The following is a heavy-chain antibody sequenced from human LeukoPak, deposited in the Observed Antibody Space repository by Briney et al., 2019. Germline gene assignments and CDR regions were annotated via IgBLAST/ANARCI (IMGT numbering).Heavy chain of an antibody. V-gene: IGHV3-23*01. Sequence: PGGCLRLSCAASGFTFSGYAMSWVRQAPGKGLEWVSGISIGGDYTYYADSVQGRFTISRDNSKNTLFLQMSNLRAEDTAKYYCAKLHSATITEDFDNWGQGSLVIVSS. CDR1: GFTFSGYA. CDR2: ISIGGDYT. CDR3: AKLHSATITEDFDN. J-gene: IGHJ4*01. D-gene: IGHD1-14*01.